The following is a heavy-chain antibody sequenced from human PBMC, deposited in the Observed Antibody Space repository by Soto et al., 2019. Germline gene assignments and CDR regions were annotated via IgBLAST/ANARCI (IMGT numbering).Heavy chain of an antibody. CDR2: INPNSGGT. V-gene: IGHV1-2*02. CDR3: VRTRAVAPLKPFYYYGMDV. Sequence: ASVKVSCKASGYTFTGYYMHWVRQAPGQGLEWMGWINPNSGGTNYAQKFQGRVTMTRDTSISTVYMELSRLRSDDTAVYYCVRTRAVAPLKPFYYYGMDVWGQGTTVTVSS. D-gene: IGHD6-19*01. CDR1: GYTFTGYY. J-gene: IGHJ6*02.